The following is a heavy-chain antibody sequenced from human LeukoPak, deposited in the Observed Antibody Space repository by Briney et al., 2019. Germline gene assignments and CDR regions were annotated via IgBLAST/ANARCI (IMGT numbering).Heavy chain of an antibody. D-gene: IGHD5-12*01. Sequence: PGGSLRLSCAASGFTFSSYAMSWVRPAPGKGLEWVSAISVSGGSPYYADSVRGRFTFSKKNSKNTLYLQINSRRAEDTVVYYCAKGQWLDYYCESSGQRALVTASS. V-gene: IGHV3-23*01. CDR1: GFTFSSYA. CDR2: ISVSGGSP. J-gene: IGHJ4*02. CDR3: AKGQWLDYYCES.